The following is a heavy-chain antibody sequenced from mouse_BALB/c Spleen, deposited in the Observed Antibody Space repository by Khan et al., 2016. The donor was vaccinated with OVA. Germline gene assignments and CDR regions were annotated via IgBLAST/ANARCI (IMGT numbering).Heavy chain of an antibody. CDR3: TRRGLYGIFVY. CDR2: INPSTGYT. V-gene: IGHV1-7*01. CDR1: GYTFISYW. J-gene: IGHJ3*01. D-gene: IGHD2-1*01. Sequence: VELVESGTELAKPGASVKMSCKASGYTFISYWMHWVKQRPGQGLEWIGYINPSTGYTEYNQRFKDKATLTTDKSSNTAYMQLSSLTSEDSAVXYCTRRGLYGIFVYWGQGTRVTVSA.